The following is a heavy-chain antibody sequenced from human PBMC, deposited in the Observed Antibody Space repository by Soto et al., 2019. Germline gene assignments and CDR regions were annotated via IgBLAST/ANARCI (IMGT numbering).Heavy chain of an antibody. D-gene: IGHD2-21*02. CDR1: GASIRSTDYY. CDR3: VRTAREGAVAPHWFDR. V-gene: IGHV4-30-4*01. CDR2: VYYTGST. J-gene: IGHJ5*02. Sequence: NPSETLSLTCTVCGASIRSTDYYWSWIRQAPGKGLEWIGYVYYTGSTYYNPSLMSRLTISVDTSKNQFSLKLTSVTAAETAVYYCVRTAREGAVAPHWFDRWGQGTQVTVSS.